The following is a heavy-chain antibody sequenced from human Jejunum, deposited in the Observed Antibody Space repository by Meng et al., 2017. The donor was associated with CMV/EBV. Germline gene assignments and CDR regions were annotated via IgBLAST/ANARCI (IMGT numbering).Heavy chain of an antibody. V-gene: IGHV3-23*01. J-gene: IGHJ4*02. CDR2: ISGSGSST. Sequence: VQRLESGGGLVRPGGSLRLSCAASGFTFSSYAMSWVRQAPGKGLEWVSPISGSGSSTYYADSVKGRFTISRDNSENTLYLQMNSLRAEDTAVYYCAKGGLGSPGLDSWGQGTLVTVSS. CDR3: AKGGLGSPGLDS. D-gene: IGHD3-10*01. CDR1: GFTFSSYA.